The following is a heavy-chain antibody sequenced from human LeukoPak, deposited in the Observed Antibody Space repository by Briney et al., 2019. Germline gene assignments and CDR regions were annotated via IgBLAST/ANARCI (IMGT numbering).Heavy chain of an antibody. CDR3: ARSLYYYYYMDV. Sequence: SETLSLTCAVSGYSISSGYYWGWIRQSPGKGLEWIGSIYYSGSTYYNPSLKSRVTISVDTSKNQFSLKLSSVTAADTAVYYCARSLYYYYYMDVWGKGTTVTVSS. J-gene: IGHJ6*03. CDR1: GYSISSGYY. CDR2: IYYSGST. V-gene: IGHV4-38-2*01.